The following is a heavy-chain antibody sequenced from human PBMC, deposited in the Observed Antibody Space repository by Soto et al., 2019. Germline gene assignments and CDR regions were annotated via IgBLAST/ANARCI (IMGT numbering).Heavy chain of an antibody. D-gene: IGHD2-21*02. CDR3: VNHGGNSVYFDY. CDR1: GGSISSGDYY. CDR2: IYYSGST. V-gene: IGHV4-30-4*01. Sequence: PSETLSLTCTVSGGSISSGDYYWSWIRQPPGKGLEWIGYIYYSGSTYYNPSLKSRVTISVDTSKNQFSLKLSSVTAADTAVYYSVNHGGNSVYFDYWGQGTLVTVSS. J-gene: IGHJ4*02.